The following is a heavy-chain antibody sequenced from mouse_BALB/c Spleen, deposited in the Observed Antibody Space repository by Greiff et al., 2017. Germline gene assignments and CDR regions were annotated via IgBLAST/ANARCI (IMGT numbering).Heavy chain of an antibody. Sequence: QVQLQQPGAELVMPGASVKMSCKASGYTFTDYWMHWVKQRPGQGLGWIGAIDTSDSYTSYNQKFKGKATLTVDESSSTAYMQLSSLTSEDSAVYYCARFDYYGSSEDAMDYWGQGTSVTVSS. CDR2: IDTSDSYT. CDR1: GYTFTDYW. D-gene: IGHD1-1*01. CDR3: ARFDYYGSSEDAMDY. J-gene: IGHJ4*01. V-gene: IGHV1-69*01.